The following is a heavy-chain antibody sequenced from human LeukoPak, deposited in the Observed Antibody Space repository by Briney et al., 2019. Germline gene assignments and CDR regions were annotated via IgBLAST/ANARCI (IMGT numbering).Heavy chain of an antibody. V-gene: IGHV3-23*01. D-gene: IGHD2-2*01. CDR3: EKMSGDCSSTSCDYYYMDV. J-gene: IGHJ6*03. CDR1: GFTFSSYA. CDR2: ISGSGGST. Sequence: GGSLRLSCAASGFTFSSYAMSWVRQAPGKGLEWVSAISGSGGSTYYADSVTGRFTISRDNSKNTLYLQMNSLRAEDTAVYYCEKMSGDCSSTSCDYYYMDVWGKGTTVTVSS.